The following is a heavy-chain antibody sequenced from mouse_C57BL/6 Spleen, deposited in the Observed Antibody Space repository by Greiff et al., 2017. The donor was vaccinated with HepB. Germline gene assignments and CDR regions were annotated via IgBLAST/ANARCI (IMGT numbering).Heavy chain of an antibody. J-gene: IGHJ3*01. D-gene: IGHD2-4*01. CDR3: ASRKYYDCDSCFAG. CDR1: GFTFSSYG. V-gene: IGHV5-6*01. Sequence: EVQVVESGGDLVKPGGSLKLSCAASGFTFSSYGMSWVRQTPDKRLEWVATISSGGSYTYYPDSVKGRFTISRDNAKNTLYLQMSKLKSEDTAMYYCASRKYYDCDSCFAGWGQGTPVTVAA. CDR2: ISSGGSYT.